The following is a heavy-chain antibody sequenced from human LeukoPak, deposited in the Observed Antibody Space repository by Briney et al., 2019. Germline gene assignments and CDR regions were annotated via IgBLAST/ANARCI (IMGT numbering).Heavy chain of an antibody. D-gene: IGHD1-26*01. CDR3: ARSEKYSGDYSEFDF. CDR2: VNGDESTK. J-gene: IGHJ4*02. V-gene: IGHV3-74*01. CDR1: GFTFSSYG. Sequence: GGSLRLSCAASGFTFSSYGMHWVRQAPGKGLVWVAHVNGDESTKDYANSVKGRFTISRDNAKNTLYLQMSSPKVDDTAVYYCARSEKYSGDYSEFDFWGQGSLVTVSS.